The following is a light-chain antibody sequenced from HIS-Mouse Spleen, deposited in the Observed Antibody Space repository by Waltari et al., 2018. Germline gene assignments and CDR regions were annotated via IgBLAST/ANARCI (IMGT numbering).Light chain of an antibody. J-gene: IGKJ2*01. CDR3: TQRYSTAT. V-gene: IGKV1-39*01. Sequence: DIQMTQSPSSLSASAGDRVTITDRASQSISSYLNWYQQKPGKAPKLLIYATSSLKNAVPSRFSGSGYETDYTLTISSRQREDFATCECTQRYSTATFGQATTLAIK. CDR1: QSISSY. CDR2: ATS.